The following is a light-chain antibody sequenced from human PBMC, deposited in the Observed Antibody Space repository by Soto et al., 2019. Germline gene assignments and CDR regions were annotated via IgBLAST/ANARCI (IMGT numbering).Light chain of an antibody. CDR2: EVS. CDR3: SSYTSSSTPHVV. V-gene: IGLV2-14*01. CDR1: SSDVGGYNY. Sequence: LTQPASVSGSPGQSITISCTGTSSDVGGYNYVSWYQQHPGKAPKLMIYEVSNRPSGVSNRFSGSKSGNTASLTISGLQAEDEADYYCSSYTSSSTPHVVFGGGTKVTVL. J-gene: IGLJ2*01.